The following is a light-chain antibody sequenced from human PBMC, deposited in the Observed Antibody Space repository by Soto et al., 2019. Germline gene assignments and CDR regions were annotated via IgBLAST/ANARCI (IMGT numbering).Light chain of an antibody. J-gene: IGKJ2*01. CDR3: QQYNNWPRT. CDR2: GAS. V-gene: IGKV3-15*01. Sequence: EIVMTQSPATLSVSPGERATVSCRASQSVSSNLAWYQQKPGQAPRLLIYGASTRATGIPARFSGSGSGTEFTLIIGSLQSEDFAVYYCQQYNNWPRTFGQGTKLEIK. CDR1: QSVSSN.